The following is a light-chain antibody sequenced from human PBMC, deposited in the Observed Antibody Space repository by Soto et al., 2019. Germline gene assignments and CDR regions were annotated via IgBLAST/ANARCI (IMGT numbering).Light chain of an antibody. J-gene: IGLJ2*01. CDR3: SSYAGNNNVV. V-gene: IGLV2-8*01. Sequence: QSALTQPASVSGSPGQSITISCSGTSRDVGAYNLVSWYQQPPGKAPKVLIYDVNKRPSGVPDRFSGSKSGNTASLTVSGLQSDDEADYFCSSYAGNNNVVFGGGTKVTVL. CDR1: SRDVGAYNL. CDR2: DVN.